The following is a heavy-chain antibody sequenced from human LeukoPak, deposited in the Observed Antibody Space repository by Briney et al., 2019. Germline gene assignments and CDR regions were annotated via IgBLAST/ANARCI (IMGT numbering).Heavy chain of an antibody. V-gene: IGHV4-34*01. CDR3: ARGEDGTGDYRPTYFDS. J-gene: IGHJ4*02. CDR1: GGSFSDYF. Sequence: SETLSLTCAVYGGSFSDYFWNWIRQTPGKGLGWIGEINHGGGTNYNPSLKSRATISVDTSKKQFSLNLTSVTAADTAVYYCARGEDGTGDYRPTYFDSWGQGTLVTVSS. D-gene: IGHD4-17*01. CDR2: INHGGGT.